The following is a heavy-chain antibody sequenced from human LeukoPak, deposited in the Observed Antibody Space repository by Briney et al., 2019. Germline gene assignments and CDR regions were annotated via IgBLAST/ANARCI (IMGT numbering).Heavy chain of an antibody. Sequence: GGSLRLSCAASGFTFSSYAMSWVRQAPGKGLEWVSAISGSGGSTYYADSVKGRFTISRDNSKNTLYLQMNSLRAEDTAEYYCAKHPLGSSPPHTNWFDPWGQGTLVTVFS. CDR2: ISGSGGST. D-gene: IGHD6-13*01. CDR1: GFTFSSYA. J-gene: IGHJ5*02. CDR3: AKHPLGSSPPHTNWFDP. V-gene: IGHV3-23*01.